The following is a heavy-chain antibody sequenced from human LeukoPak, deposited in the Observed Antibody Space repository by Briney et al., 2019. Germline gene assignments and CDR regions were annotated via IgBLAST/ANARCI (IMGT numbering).Heavy chain of an antibody. CDR3: AREYSSFTNWFDP. CDR2: IYTSGST. D-gene: IGHD6-6*01. J-gene: IGHJ5*02. V-gene: IGHV4-61*02. CDR1: GGSISSGSYY. Sequence: SETLSLTCTVSGGSISSGSYYWSWIRQPAGKGLEWIGRIYTSGSTNYNPSLKSRVTISVDTSKNQFSLKLSSVTAADTAVYYCAREYSSFTNWFDPWGQGTLVTVSS.